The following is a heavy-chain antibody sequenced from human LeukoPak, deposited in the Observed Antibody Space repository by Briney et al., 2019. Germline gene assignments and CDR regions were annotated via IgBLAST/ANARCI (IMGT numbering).Heavy chain of an antibody. CDR3: AKDGADYDSDYFDY. D-gene: IGHD3-3*01. Sequence: TGGSLRLSCAASGFTFSSYAMSWVRQAPGKGLEWVSRISGGGGTTYYAASVKGRFTISRDNSKNTLYLQINSLRAEDTAVYYCAKDGADYDSDYFDYWGQGTLVTVSS. J-gene: IGHJ4*02. V-gene: IGHV3-23*01. CDR2: ISGGGGTT. CDR1: GFTFSSYA.